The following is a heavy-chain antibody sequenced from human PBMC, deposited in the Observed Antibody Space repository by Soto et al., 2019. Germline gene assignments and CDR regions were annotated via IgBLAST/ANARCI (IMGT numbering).Heavy chain of an antibody. CDR2: INHSGST. D-gene: IGHD2-15*01. J-gene: IGHJ3*02. CDR3: ARSFSAAGLFDI. CDR1: GGSFSGYY. Sequence: QVQLQQWGAGLLKPSETLSLTCAVYGGSFSGYYWSWIRQPPGKGLEWIGEINHSGSTNYNPSLKSRVTISVDTSKNQFSLKLSSVTAADTAVYYCARSFSAAGLFDIWGQGTMVTVSS. V-gene: IGHV4-34*01.